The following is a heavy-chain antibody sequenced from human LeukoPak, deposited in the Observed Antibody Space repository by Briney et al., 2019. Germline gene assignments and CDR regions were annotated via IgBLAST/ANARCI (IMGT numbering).Heavy chain of an antibody. CDR1: GFTFSSYW. Sequence: GGSLRLSCAASGFTFSSYWMSWVRQAPGKGLEWVANIKQDGSEKYYVDSVKGRFTISRDNAKNSLYLQMNSLRAEDTAVYYCAVDSSGWFDAFDIWGQGTMVTVSS. CDR2: IKQDGSEK. CDR3: AVDSSGWFDAFDI. J-gene: IGHJ3*02. V-gene: IGHV3-7*01. D-gene: IGHD6-19*01.